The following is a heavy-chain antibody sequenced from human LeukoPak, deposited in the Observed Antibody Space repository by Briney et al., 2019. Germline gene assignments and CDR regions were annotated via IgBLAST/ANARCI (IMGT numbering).Heavy chain of an antibody. CDR3: ARQLLLPRLYSSSSSAFDI. D-gene: IGHD6-6*01. Sequence: SETLSLTCAVYGGSFSGYYWSWIRQPPGKGLEWIGEINHSGSTNYNPSLKSRVTISVDTSKNQFSLKLSSVTAADTAVYYCARQLLLPRLYSSSSSAFDIWGQGTMVTVSS. J-gene: IGHJ3*02. CDR1: GGSFSGYY. V-gene: IGHV4-34*01. CDR2: INHSGST.